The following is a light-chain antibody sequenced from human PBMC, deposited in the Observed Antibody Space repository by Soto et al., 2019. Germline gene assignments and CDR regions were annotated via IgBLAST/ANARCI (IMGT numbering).Light chain of an antibody. Sequence: QSALSQPASVSGSPGQSITISCTGTSSDVGGFEYVSWYQHQPGKAPKLIIYDVTKRPSGVSNRFSGSKSGNTASLTISGIQAEDEGDYYCCSYAGSRTYLFGTGTKLTVL. CDR3: CSYAGSRTYL. J-gene: IGLJ1*01. V-gene: IGLV2-14*01. CDR1: SSDVGGFEY. CDR2: DVT.